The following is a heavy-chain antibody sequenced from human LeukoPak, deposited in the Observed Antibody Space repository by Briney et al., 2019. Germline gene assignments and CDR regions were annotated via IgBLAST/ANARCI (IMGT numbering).Heavy chain of an antibody. CDR1: GFTFNDFY. V-gene: IGHV3-11*01. J-gene: IGHJ5*02. Sequence: GGSLRLSCAASGFTFNDFYMSWIRQAPGKGLEWLSYINIGGTNTHYADSVKGRFTISRDNAKKSLYLEMNNLRAEDTAVYYCATDGAGFDTWGQGVLVTVSS. CDR3: ATDGAGFDT. CDR2: INIGGTNT.